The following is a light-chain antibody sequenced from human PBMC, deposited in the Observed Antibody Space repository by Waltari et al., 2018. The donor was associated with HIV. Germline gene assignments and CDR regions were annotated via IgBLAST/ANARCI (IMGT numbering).Light chain of an antibody. CDR1: SSDLGRYNY. Sequence: QSALTQPRSVSGSPGQSVTISCTGISSDLGRYNYVSWYQQDPGKAPKRILFDVNKRPSGVPARFSGSKSGNTASLTISGLQAEDEADYYCCSNAGSHVVFGGGTKVTVL. CDR2: DVN. J-gene: IGLJ2*01. CDR3: CSNAGSHVV. V-gene: IGLV2-11*01.